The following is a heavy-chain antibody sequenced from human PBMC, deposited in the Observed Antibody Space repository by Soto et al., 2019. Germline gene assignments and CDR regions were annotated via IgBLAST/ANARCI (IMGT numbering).Heavy chain of an antibody. V-gene: IGHV4-30-4*01. CDR1: GGSISSGDYY. Sequence: SETLSLTCTVSGGSISSGDYYWSWIRQPPGKGLEWIGYIYYSGSTYYNPSLKSRVTISVDTSKNQFSLKLSSATAADTAVYYCARVVVVVGYDSSVLGWFDPWGQGTLVTVSS. J-gene: IGHJ5*02. CDR2: IYYSGST. CDR3: ARVVVVVGYDSSVLGWFDP. D-gene: IGHD3-22*01.